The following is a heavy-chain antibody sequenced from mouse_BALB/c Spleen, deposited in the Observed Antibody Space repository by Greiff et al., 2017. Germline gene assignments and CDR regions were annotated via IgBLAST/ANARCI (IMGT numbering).Heavy chain of an antibody. J-gene: IGHJ3*01. Sequence: EVKLVESGGGLVQPGGSRKLSCAASGFTFSSFGMHWVRQAPEKGLEWVAYISSSSSTIYYADTVKGRFTISRDNPKNTLFLQMTSLRSEDTAMYYCARSEGYGNYVFEFAYWGQGTLVTVSA. CDR1: GFTFSSFG. V-gene: IGHV5-17*02. D-gene: IGHD2-1*01. CDR2: ISSSSSTI. CDR3: ARSEGYGNYVFEFAY.